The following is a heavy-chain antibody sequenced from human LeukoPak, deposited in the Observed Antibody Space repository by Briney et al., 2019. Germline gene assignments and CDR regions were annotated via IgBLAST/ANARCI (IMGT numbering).Heavy chain of an antibody. J-gene: IGHJ5*02. V-gene: IGHV3-23*01. CDR3: AKDNQGST. D-gene: IGHD6-13*01. CDR2: ISGSGDSS. Sequence: GGSLRLSCAASGFTFSRNAMNWVRQAPGKGLEWVSGISGSGDSSYYADSVRGRFTISRDISNNTLYLQMSSLRAEDTAVYYCAKDNQGSTWGQGTLVTVSS. CDR1: GFTFSRNA.